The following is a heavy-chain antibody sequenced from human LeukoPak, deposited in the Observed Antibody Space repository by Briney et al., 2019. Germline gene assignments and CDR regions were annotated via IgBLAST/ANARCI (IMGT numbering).Heavy chain of an antibody. V-gene: IGHV1-2*02. D-gene: IGHD6-19*01. CDR3: ASGSSLDGSSGWPTHYY. CDR2: INPNSGDT. J-gene: IGHJ4*02. Sequence: ASVKVSCKASGYTFSGCYMHWFRQAPGQGLEWMGWINPNSGDTHYAQKFQGRVTMTRDTSISTACMELNRLTSDDTAVYYCASGSSLDGSSGWPTHYYWGQGTLVTVSS. CDR1: GYTFSGCY.